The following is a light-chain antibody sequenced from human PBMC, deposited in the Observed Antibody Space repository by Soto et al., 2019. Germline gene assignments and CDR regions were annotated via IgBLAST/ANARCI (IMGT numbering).Light chain of an antibody. V-gene: IGKV3-15*01. CDR2: GAS. CDR3: QQYNNWPRT. CDR1: QTVSNN. Sequence: LVMTQSPATLSVSPGEGATLSCRASQTVSNNLAWYQQKPGQAPRLLIYGASTRATGIPARFSGSGSGTEFTLTISSLQSEDFAVYYCQQYNNWPRTFAQGTKVDIK. J-gene: IGKJ1*01.